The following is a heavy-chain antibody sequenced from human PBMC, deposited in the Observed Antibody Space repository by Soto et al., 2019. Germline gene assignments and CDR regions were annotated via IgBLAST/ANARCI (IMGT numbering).Heavy chain of an antibody. D-gene: IGHD6-13*01. J-gene: IGHJ4*02. CDR3: VKDLGSSSWYYFDY. CDR2: ISSNGGST. Sequence: GGSLRLSCSASGFTFSSYAMHWVRQAPGKGLEYVSAISSNGGSTYYADSVKGRFTISRDNSKNTPYLQMSSLRAEDTAVYYCVKDLGSSSWYYFDYWGQGTLVTVSS. CDR1: GFTFSSYA. V-gene: IGHV3-64D*06.